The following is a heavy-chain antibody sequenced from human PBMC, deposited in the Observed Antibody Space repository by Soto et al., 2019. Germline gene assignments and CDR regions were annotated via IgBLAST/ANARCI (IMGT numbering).Heavy chain of an antibody. D-gene: IGHD4-17*01. Sequence: GGSLRLSCAAPGFTFSNYGMHWVRQAPGKGLEWMAVIPYDGGNKLYGESVKGRFTISRDNSKNTLYLQMNNLRAEDTAIYYCGKDQEYRDYGAFDIWGQGTMVTVSS. CDR1: GFTFSNYG. CDR2: IPYDGGNK. V-gene: IGHV3-30*18. J-gene: IGHJ3*02. CDR3: GKDQEYRDYGAFDI.